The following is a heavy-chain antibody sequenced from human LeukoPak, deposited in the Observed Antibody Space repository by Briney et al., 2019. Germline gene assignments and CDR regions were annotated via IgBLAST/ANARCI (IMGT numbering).Heavy chain of an antibody. V-gene: IGHV3-11*01. CDR1: GFTFSDYY. CDR3: ARASHLEVAGCDY. J-gene: IGHJ4*02. Sequence: GGSLRLSCAASGFTFSDYYMSWIRQAPGKGLEWVSYISSSGSTVYYADSVKGRFTISRDNAKNSLYLQMNSLRAEDTAVYYCARASHLEVAGCDYWGQGTLVTVSS. CDR2: ISSSGSTV. D-gene: IGHD6-19*01.